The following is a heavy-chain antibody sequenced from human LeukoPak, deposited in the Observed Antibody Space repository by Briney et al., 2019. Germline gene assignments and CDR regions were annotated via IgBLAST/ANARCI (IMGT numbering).Heavy chain of an antibody. V-gene: IGHV3-7*01. CDR3: ARDCPGSSGYYCFDY. Sequence: GGSLRLSCAASGFTFSSYWMSWVRQAPGKGLEWVANIKQDGSEKYYVDSVKGRFTISRDNAKNTLYVQMNSLRAEDTAVYYCARDCPGSSGYYCFDYWGLGTLVTVSS. CDR1: GFTFSSYW. J-gene: IGHJ4*02. CDR2: IKQDGSEK. D-gene: IGHD3-22*01.